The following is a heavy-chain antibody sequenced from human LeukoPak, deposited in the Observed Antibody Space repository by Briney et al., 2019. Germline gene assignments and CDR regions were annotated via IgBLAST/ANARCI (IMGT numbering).Heavy chain of an antibody. J-gene: IGHJ4*02. CDR3: GRLFDS. V-gene: IGHV4-39*01. CDR2: INYSGTT. Sequence: PSETLSLTCTVSGGSISSSSYYWGWIRQPPGKGLEWIGSINYSGTTYYNPSLRSRVSISVDTSRTQFFLTLNSVTAADTAVYYCGRLFDSWGQGILVTVSS. CDR1: GGSISSSSYY.